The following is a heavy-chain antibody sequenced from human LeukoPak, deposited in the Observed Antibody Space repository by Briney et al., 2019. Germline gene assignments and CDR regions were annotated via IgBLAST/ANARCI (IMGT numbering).Heavy chain of an antibody. CDR2: IYENGGTT. D-gene: IGHD3-16*01. Sequence: GGSLRLSWVGSGFTFRSHAMSWVRQAPEKGLEFVSGIYENGGTTYYADSVKGRFSISRDNSKNTLYLQMDSLRGEDTAVYYSAKDAQPRSRWFDPWGQGTLVTVSS. V-gene: IGHV3-23*01. J-gene: IGHJ5*02. CDR3: AKDAQPRSRWFDP. CDR1: GFTFRSHA.